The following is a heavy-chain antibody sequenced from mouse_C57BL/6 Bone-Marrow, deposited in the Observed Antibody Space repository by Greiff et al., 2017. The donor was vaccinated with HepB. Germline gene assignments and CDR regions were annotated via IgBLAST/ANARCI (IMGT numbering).Heavy chain of an antibody. Sequence: EVMLVESGGGLVQPGGSLKLSCAASGFTFSDYGMAWVRQAPRKGPEWVAFISNLAYSIYYADTVTGRITIARENAKNTLYLEMSSLRSEDTAMYYCARRLNWVAMDYWGQGTSVTVSS. D-gene: IGHD4-1*01. CDR3: ARRLNWVAMDY. V-gene: IGHV5-15*04. CDR2: ISNLAYSI. J-gene: IGHJ4*01. CDR1: GFTFSDYG.